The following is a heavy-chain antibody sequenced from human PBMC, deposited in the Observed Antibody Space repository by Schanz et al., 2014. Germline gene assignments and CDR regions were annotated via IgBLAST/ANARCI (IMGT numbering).Heavy chain of an antibody. V-gene: IGHV4-4*02. J-gene: IGHJ6*03. CDR1: GDSITSNRW. CDR3: ARQGSGYQHGRYYYYMDV. CDR2: IYYSGDT. D-gene: IGHD3-22*01. Sequence: QVQLQESGPGLVKPSGTLSLTCAVSGDSITSNRWWSWVRQPPGKGLEWIGYIYYSGDTNYNPSLKSRVTISVDTSKNQFSLNLITVTAADTAVYYCARQGSGYQHGRYYYYMDVWGRGTTVTVSS.